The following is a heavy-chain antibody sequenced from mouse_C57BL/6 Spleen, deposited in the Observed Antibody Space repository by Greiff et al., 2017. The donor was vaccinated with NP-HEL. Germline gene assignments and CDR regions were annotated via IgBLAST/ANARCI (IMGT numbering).Heavy chain of an antibody. V-gene: IGHV2-5*01. J-gene: IGHJ4*01. D-gene: IGHD1-1*01. CDR1: GFSLTSYG. CDR3: AYHYYGSSDYAMDY. CDR2: IWRGGST. Sequence: VQLQQSGPGLVQPSHCLSITCTVSGFSLTSYGVHWVRQSPGKGLEWLGVIWRGGSTDYNAAFMSRLSITKDNSKSQVFFKMNSLQADDTAIYYCAYHYYGSSDYAMDYWGQGTSVTVST.